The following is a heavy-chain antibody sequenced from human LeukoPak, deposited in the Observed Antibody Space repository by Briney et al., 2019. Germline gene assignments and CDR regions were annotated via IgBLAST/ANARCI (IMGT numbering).Heavy chain of an antibody. D-gene: IGHD6-6*01. CDR2: ITSSGGTT. J-gene: IGHJ4*02. CDR3: ARVGLSSSSLDY. V-gene: IGHV3-48*03. Sequence: GGSLRLSCAASGFTFISYDMNWVRQAPGRGLEWVSYITSSGGTTYYTDSVQGRFTISRDNARNSLYLQMNSLRAEDTAIYYCARVGLSSSSLDYWGPGTLVTVSS. CDR1: GFTFISYD.